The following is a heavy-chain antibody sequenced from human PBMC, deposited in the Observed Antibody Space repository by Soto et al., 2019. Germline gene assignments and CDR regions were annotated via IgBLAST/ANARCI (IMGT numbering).Heavy chain of an antibody. Sequence: ASVKVSCKVSGYTLTELSMHWVRQAPGKGLEWMGGFDPEDGETIYAQKFQGRVTMTTDTSTSTAYMELRSLRSDDTAVYYCAREGMKYDITETDGAFDIWGQGTMVIVSS. D-gene: IGHD3-9*01. J-gene: IGHJ3*02. CDR2: FDPEDGET. CDR3: AREGMKYDITETDGAFDI. CDR1: GYTLTELS. V-gene: IGHV1-24*01.